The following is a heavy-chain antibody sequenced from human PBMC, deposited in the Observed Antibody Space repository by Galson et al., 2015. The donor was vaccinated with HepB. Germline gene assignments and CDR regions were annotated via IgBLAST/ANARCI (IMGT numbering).Heavy chain of an antibody. CDR2: ITSNSGYI. Sequence: SLRLSCAASGFTFSSYTMNWVRQAPGKGLEWVSSITSNSGYIYYADSLKDRFTISRDNARNSLYLQMNSLRAEDTAVYYCARRFYIAVTGTEDAFDIWGQGTMVTVSS. J-gene: IGHJ3*02. D-gene: IGHD6-19*01. CDR1: GFTFSSYT. V-gene: IGHV3-21*01. CDR3: ARRFYIAVTGTEDAFDI.